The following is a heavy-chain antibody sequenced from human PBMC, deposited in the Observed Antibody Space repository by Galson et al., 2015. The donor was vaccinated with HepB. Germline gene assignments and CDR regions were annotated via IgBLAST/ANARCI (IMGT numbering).Heavy chain of an antibody. D-gene: IGHD4-11*01. CDR3: ARLSTVSSEDAFDI. CDR1: GFTFSSYS. Sequence: SLRLSCAASGFTFSSYSMNWVRQAPGKGLEWVSSISSSSSYIYYADSVKGRFTISRDNAKNSLYLQMNSLKASDTAMYYCARLSTVSSEDAFDIWGQGTMVTVSS. J-gene: IGHJ3*02. V-gene: IGHV3-21*04. CDR2: ISSSSSYI.